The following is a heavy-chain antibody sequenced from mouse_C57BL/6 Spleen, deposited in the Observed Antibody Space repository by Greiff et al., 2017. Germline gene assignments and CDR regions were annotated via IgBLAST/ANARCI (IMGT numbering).Heavy chain of an antibody. J-gene: IGHJ2*01. CDR3: ARSGLRSYFDY. CDR2: VYPRAGST. V-gene: IGHV1-85*01. D-gene: IGHD1-1*01. Sequence: QVQLQQSGPELVKPGASVKLSCKASGYTFTSYDINWVKQRPGPGLEWIGWVYPRAGSTKYNETFKGRATLAVGTSSSTAYMELHSRTSGDAAVYFCARSGLRSYFDYWGQGTTLTGSS. CDR1: GYTFTSYD.